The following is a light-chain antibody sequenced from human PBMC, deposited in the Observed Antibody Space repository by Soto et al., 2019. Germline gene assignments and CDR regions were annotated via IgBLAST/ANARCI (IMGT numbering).Light chain of an antibody. Sequence: EIVLTQSPGTLSLSPGERASLSCRASQSVGNFLVWYQQKPGQAPSLLIYDTSNRATGIPARFSGSGSGTDFTLTTSSLEPEDFAIYYCQQYGNWPLTFGGGTKVEIK. CDR1: QSVGNF. CDR2: DTS. V-gene: IGKV3-11*01. J-gene: IGKJ4*01. CDR3: QQYGNWPLT.